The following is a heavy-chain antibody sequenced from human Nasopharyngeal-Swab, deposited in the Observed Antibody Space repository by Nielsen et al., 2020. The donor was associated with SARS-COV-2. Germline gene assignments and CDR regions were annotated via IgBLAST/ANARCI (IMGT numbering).Heavy chain of an antibody. CDR3: TKKIGED. Sequence: GGSLTLSCAASGFTFSSYWMSWVRQAPGQGLEWVANIKQDGSEKYYVDSVKGRFTISRDNTKNSVSLQMNSLRAEDTAMYYCTKKIGEDWGQGTLVTVSS. CDR1: GFTFSSYW. J-gene: IGHJ4*02. V-gene: IGHV3-7*03. CDR2: IKQDGSEK.